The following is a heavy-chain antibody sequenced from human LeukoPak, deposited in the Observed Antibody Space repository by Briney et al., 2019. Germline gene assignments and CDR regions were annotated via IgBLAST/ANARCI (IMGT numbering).Heavy chain of an antibody. J-gene: IGHJ4*02. V-gene: IGHV3-66*01. CDR3: ARARLGRGSIFLSYFDS. D-gene: IGHD1-26*01. Sequence: PGGSLRLSCAASGFTVSNNYMSWVRQAPGKGLEWVSVIYSGGSTYYADSVKGRFTISRDNSKNMVCLQMNSLRAEDTAVYYCARARLGRGSIFLSYFDSWGQGTLVTVSS. CDR1: GFTVSNNY. CDR2: IYSGGST.